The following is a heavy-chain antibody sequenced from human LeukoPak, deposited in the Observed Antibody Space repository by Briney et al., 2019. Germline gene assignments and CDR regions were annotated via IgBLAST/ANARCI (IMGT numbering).Heavy chain of an antibody. CDR3: ARDRNDQWLPRGYYYYMDV. D-gene: IGHD3-22*01. V-gene: IGHV4-39*07. CDR1: GGSISRNEYY. CDR2: IYYSGST. J-gene: IGHJ6*03. Sequence: KASETLSLTFSVSGGSISRNEYYWGWVRLPPGKGLEWIGYIYYSGSTYYNPSLKSRVTISVDTSKNQFSLKLSSVTAADTAVYYCARDRNDQWLPRGYYYYMDVWGKGTTVTVSS.